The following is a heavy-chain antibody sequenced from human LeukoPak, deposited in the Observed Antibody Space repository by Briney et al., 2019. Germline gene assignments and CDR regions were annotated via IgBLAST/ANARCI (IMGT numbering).Heavy chain of an antibody. Sequence: SETLSLTCTVSGGSISGYYWSWIRQPPGRGLEGIGYIYFSGSSKYNPSLKSRGTMSVATSKNQFFLNLSSVTAADTAVYYCARGITAASLIWYFDLWGRGTLVTVSS. V-gene: IGHV4-59*01. CDR3: ARGITAASLIWYFDL. D-gene: IGHD6-13*01. CDR1: GGSISGYY. CDR2: IYFSGSS. J-gene: IGHJ2*01.